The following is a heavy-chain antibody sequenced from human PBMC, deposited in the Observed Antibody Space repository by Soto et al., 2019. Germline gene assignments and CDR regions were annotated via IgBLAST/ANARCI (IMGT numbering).Heavy chain of an antibody. D-gene: IGHD2-2*01. CDR3: ARLTYCSSNNCYETNWFDP. CDR2: IYDSGST. CDR1: GGSISSYY. J-gene: IGHJ5*02. Sequence: SETLSLTCTVSGGSISSYYWSWIRQPPGKGLECIGYIYDSGSTNYNPSLKSRVTISVDTSKNQFSLKLNSVTAADTAVYYCARLTYCSSNNCYETNWFDPWGQGTLVTVSS. V-gene: IGHV4-59*01.